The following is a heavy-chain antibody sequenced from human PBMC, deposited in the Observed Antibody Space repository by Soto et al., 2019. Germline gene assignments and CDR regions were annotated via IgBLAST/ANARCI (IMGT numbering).Heavy chain of an antibody. CDR1: GGSISSGGYS. D-gene: IGHD3-3*01. CDR3: ARAVRDPFLSGYYYYYYYGMDV. V-gene: IGHV4-30-2*01. J-gene: IGHJ6*02. CDR2: IYHSGST. Sequence: SETLSLTCAVSGGSISSGGYSWSWIRQPPGKGLEWIGYIYHSGSTYYNPSLKSRVTISVDRSKNQFSLKLSSVTAADTAVYYCARAVRDPFLSGYYYYYYYGMDVWGQGTTVTVSS.